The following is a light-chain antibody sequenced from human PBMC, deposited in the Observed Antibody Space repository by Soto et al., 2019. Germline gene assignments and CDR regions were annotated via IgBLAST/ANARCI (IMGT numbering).Light chain of an antibody. CDR1: QGISSA. V-gene: IGKV1-13*02. Sequence: AIQLTQSPSSLSASVGDRVTITCRASQGISSALAWYQQKPGKAPKLLIYDASSLESGVPSRFSGSGSGTDFTLTISSLQPEDFATYYCQQFNSYPHERWTFGQGTKVDIK. CDR3: QQFNSYPHERWT. CDR2: DAS. J-gene: IGKJ1*01.